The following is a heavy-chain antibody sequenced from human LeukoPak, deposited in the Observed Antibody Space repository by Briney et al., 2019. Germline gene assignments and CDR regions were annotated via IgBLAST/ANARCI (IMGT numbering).Heavy chain of an antibody. D-gene: IGHD3-22*01. CDR1: GGSISSYY. J-gene: IGHJ4*02. Sequence: SETLSLTCTVAGGSISSYYGSWIRQPPGKGLEWIGYIYYSGSTNYNPTLRSRGTISVDTSKYQFSLKLSSVTAADTAVYYCARNTNLDSSGYLGAYFDYWGQGTLVTVSS. CDR3: ARNTNLDSSGYLGAYFDY. V-gene: IGHV4-59*12. CDR2: IYYSGST.